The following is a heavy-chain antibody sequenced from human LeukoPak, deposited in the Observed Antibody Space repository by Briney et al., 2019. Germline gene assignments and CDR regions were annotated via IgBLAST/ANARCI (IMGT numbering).Heavy chain of an antibody. D-gene: IGHD3-22*01. CDR2: ISGSGGST. CDR1: GFTFSSYS. V-gene: IGHV3-23*01. J-gene: IGHJ6*03. Sequence: GGSLRLSXAASGFTFSSYSMNWVRQAPGKGLEWVSAISGSGGSTYYADSVEGRFTISRDNSKNTLYLQMNSLRAEDTAVYYCAKDPRKKYYYDSSGYSEYYYYYYYMDVWGKGTTVTVSS. CDR3: AKDPRKKYYYDSSGYSEYYYYYYYMDV.